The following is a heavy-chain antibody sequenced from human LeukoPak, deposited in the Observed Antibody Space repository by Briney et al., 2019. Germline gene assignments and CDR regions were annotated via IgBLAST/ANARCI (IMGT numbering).Heavy chain of an antibody. V-gene: IGHV4-30-4*08. CDR3: ATIYDSRAPLFDY. CDR1: GGSISSGDYY. CDR2: IYYSGST. Sequence: PSETLSLTCTVSGGSISSGDYYWSWIRQPPGKGLEWIGYIYYSGSTYYNPSLKSRVTISVDTSKNQFSLKLSSVTAADTAVYYCATIYDSRAPLFDYWGQGTLVTVSS. D-gene: IGHD3-22*01. J-gene: IGHJ4*02.